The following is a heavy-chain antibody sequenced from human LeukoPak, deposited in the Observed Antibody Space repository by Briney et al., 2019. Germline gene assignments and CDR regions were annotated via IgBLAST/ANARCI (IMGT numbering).Heavy chain of an antibody. CDR3: ARGWRFTAATEYFQR. V-gene: IGHV3-48*01. Sequence: PGGSLRLSCAASGFTFSNYAMSWVRQAPGKGLEWVSYISSSSSTIYYADSVKGRFTISRDNAKNSLYLQMNSLRAEDTAVYYCARGWRFTAATEYFQRWGQGTLVTVSS. J-gene: IGHJ1*01. D-gene: IGHD2-15*01. CDR1: GFTFSNYA. CDR2: ISSSSSTI.